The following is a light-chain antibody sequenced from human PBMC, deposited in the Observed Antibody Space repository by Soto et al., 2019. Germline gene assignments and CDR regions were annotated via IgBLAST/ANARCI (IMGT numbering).Light chain of an antibody. CDR3: SSYTSSSTLV. Sequence: QSALTQPASVSGSPGQSITISCTGTSSDVGGYNYVSWYQQHPGNAPKLMIYEVSNRPSGVSNRFSGSKSGNTASLTISGLQAEDEDDYYCSSYTSSSTLVFGTGTKLTVL. V-gene: IGLV2-14*01. J-gene: IGLJ1*01. CDR2: EVS. CDR1: SSDVGGYNY.